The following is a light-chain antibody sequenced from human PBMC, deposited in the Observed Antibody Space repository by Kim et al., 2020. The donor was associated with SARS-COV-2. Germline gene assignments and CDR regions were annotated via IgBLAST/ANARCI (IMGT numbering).Light chain of an antibody. V-gene: IGLV3-21*04. CDR1: NIGTKS. CDR2: YDT. Sequence: AQGKTAKITWGGNNIGTKSVHWYQQKPGQAPVMVIFYDTDRPSGIPERVSGSNSGNTATLTISRAEAGDEADYYCQVWDSSSDHPVFGGGTQLTVL. J-gene: IGLJ3*02. CDR3: QVWDSSSDHPV.